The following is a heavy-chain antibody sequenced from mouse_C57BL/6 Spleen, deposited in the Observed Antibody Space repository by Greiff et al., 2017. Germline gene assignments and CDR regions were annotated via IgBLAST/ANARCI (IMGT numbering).Heavy chain of an antibody. J-gene: IGHJ3*01. CDR1: GYTFTEYT. V-gene: IGHV1-62-2*01. CDR3: ARHEEHYSNPAWFAY. CDR2: FYPGSGSI. Sequence: QVHVKQSGAELVKPGASVKLSCKASGYTFTEYTIHWVKQRSGQGLEWIGWFYPGSGSIKYNEKFKDKATLTADKSSSTVYMELSRLTSEDSAVYFCARHEEHYSNPAWFAYWGQGTLVTVSA. D-gene: IGHD2-5*01.